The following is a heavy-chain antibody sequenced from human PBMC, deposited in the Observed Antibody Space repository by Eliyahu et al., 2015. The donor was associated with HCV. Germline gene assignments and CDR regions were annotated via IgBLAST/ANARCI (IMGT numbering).Heavy chain of an antibody. Sequence: QVQLVQSGAEVKKPGASVKVSCKASGYTFTSYYLHWVRQAPGQGLECMGMINPSGGSTHYAQKFQGRVTMTRDMSTGTVYMELSSLGSEDTAVYYCARDQASFCTTTGCSPSYYGIDVWGQGTTVTVSS. J-gene: IGHJ6*02. V-gene: IGHV1-46*01. CDR3: ARDQASFCTTTGCSPSYYGIDV. CDR1: GYTFTSYY. D-gene: IGHD2-8*01. CDR2: INPSGGST.